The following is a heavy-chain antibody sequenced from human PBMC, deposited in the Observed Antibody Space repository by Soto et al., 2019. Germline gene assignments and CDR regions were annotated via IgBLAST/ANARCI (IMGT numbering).Heavy chain of an antibody. CDR3: AKDLGPLRLLNYYFYGLDV. Sequence: EEQLVETGGGVIQRGGSLRLSCNASGFTVSSTYMSWVRQAPGMGLEWVAVIESGGSTHYADSVKGPFTISRDIPKNMIYLQVHALRAVDMAVYYCAKDLGPLRLLNYYFYGLDVWGQGTTVTVSS. CDR2: IESGGST. J-gene: IGHJ6*02. D-gene: IGHD3-16*01. CDR1: GFTVSSTY. V-gene: IGHV3-53*02.